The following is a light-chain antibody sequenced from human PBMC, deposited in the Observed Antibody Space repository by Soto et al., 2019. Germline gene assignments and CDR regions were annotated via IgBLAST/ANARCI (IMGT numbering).Light chain of an antibody. V-gene: IGLV2-14*01. CDR3: SSYAGTNTRYL. Sequence: QSVLTQPASVSGSPGQSITISCTGTSSDVGGYNYVSWYQQHPGKAPKLMIYDVSNRPSGVPDRFSGSKSGNTASLTVSGLQAEDEADYYCSSYAGTNTRYLFGTGTKVTVL. CDR2: DVS. CDR1: SSDVGGYNY. J-gene: IGLJ1*01.